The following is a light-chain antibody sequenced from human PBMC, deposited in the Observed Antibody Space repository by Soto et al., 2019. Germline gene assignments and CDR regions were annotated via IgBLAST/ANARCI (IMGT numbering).Light chain of an antibody. J-gene: IGKJ1*01. CDR2: DVS. CDR3: QQYDSYWGT. CDR1: QKVSPW. Sequence: DIRMTQSPSNLSASVGDSVTITCRASQKVSPWLAWYQQKAGKAPKLLIYDVSSLKRGVPSRFSGSGSGTEFSLTISSLQSDDFATYYCQQYDSYWGTFGQGTKVEFK. V-gene: IGKV1-5*01.